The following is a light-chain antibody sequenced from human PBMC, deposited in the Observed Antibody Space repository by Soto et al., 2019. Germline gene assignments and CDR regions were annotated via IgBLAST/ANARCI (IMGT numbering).Light chain of an antibody. CDR1: QSISNY. J-gene: IGKJ4*01. CDR3: QKLNSYPLT. V-gene: IGKV1-9*01. Sequence: DIHMTQSPSSLSASVGDRVAITCRASQSISNYLNWYQQKPGKAPNLLIYAASTLQSGVPLRFSGSGSGTEFTLTINSLQSEDFATYYCQKLNSYPLTFGGGTKVDIK. CDR2: AAS.